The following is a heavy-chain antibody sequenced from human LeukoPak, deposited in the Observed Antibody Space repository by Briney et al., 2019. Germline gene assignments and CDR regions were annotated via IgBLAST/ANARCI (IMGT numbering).Heavy chain of an antibody. CDR2: IIPIFGTA. CDR1: GGTFSSYA. CDR3: ARARSGIPFPLDY. D-gene: IGHD2-15*01. V-gene: IGHV1-69*05. J-gene: IGHJ4*02. Sequence: SVKVSCKASGGTFSSYAISWVRQAPGQGLEWMGGIIPIFGTANYAQKFQGRVTITTDESTSTAYMELSSLRSEDTAAYYCARARSGIPFPLDYWGQGTLVTVSS.